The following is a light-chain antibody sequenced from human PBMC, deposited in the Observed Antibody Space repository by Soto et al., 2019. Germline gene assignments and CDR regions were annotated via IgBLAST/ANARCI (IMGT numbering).Light chain of an antibody. CDR1: SSDVGGYNY. CDR2: DVT. J-gene: IGLJ1*01. CDR3: CSYAGTYIVV. V-gene: IGLV2-11*01. Sequence: QSALTQPRSVSWSPGQSVTISCTGTSSDVGGYNYVSWYQQHPGKAPKLMIYDVTKRPSGVPDRFSGSKSDNTASLTISGLQAEDEADYYCCSYAGTYIVVFGTGTKVTVL.